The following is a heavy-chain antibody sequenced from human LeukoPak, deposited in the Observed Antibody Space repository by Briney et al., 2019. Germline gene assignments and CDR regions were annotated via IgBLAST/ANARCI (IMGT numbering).Heavy chain of an antibody. J-gene: IGHJ6*03. V-gene: IGHV4-34*01. CDR3: ARGRHDITMIVVVMTSVSYYLDV. CDR2: INPSGST. D-gene: IGHD3-22*01. CDR1: GGSFSGYP. Sequence: SETLSLTCAVYGGSFSGYPGTWIRQSPGKGLEWIGDINPSGSTYYNPSLKSRLTISVDTSKNQFSLKLRSVTAADTAVYYCARGRHDITMIVVVMTSVSYYLDVWGKETTVTVS.